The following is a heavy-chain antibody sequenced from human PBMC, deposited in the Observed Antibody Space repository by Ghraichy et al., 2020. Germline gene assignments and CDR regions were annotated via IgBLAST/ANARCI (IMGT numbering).Heavy chain of an antibody. V-gene: IGHV3-53*01. CDR3: ATGKPIGAPGVDY. Sequence: GGSLRLSCEASGFTVSNNYVGWVRQAPGKGLEWLSVIYSGGSMYYADSVKGRFINSRDTSRNTVYLQMNSLTAEDTAIYYCATGKPIGAPGVDYWGQGTLGTVSS. J-gene: IGHJ4*02. CDR2: IYSGGSM. CDR1: GFTVSNNY. D-gene: IGHD1-14*01.